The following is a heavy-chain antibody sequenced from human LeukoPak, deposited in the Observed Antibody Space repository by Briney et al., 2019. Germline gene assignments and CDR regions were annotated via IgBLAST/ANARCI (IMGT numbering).Heavy chain of an antibody. Sequence: SETLSLTCAVSGGSFSGYYWSWIRQPPGKGLEWIGEINHSGSTNYNPSLKSRVTISVDTSKNQFSLKLSSVTAADAAVYYCAGEGGGKRCIAAAGTFYWGQGTLVTVSS. CDR3: AGEGGGKRCIAAAGTFY. CDR2: INHSGST. CDR1: GGSFSGYY. V-gene: IGHV4-34*01. J-gene: IGHJ4*02. D-gene: IGHD6-13*01.